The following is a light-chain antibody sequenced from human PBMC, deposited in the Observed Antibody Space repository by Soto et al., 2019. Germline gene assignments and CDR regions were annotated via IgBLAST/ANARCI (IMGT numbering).Light chain of an antibody. J-gene: IGLJ1*01. Sequence: QSALTQPASVSGSPGQSITLSCTGTSSYIGSYNLFSWYQQHPGKAPKLMIYEGSKRPSGVSNRFSGSKSVNTASLTIPGLQAEDEADYSCCSFAGSNTFVFGTGSKVTVL. CDR1: SSYIGSYNL. V-gene: IGLV2-23*03. CDR3: CSFAGSNTFV. CDR2: EGS.